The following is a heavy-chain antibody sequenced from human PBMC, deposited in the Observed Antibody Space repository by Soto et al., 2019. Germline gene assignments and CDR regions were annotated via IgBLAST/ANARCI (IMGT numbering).Heavy chain of an antibody. CDR2: FDPEDGET. D-gene: IGHD3-10*01. J-gene: IGHJ4*02. CDR1: GYTLTELS. V-gene: IGHV1-24*01. Sequence: ASVKVSCKVSGYTLTELSMHWVRQAPGKGLEWMGGFDPEDGETIYAQKFQGRVTMTEDTSTDTAYMELSSLRSEDTAVYYCATDLSASGSYSLGYWGQGTLVTVSS. CDR3: ATDLSASGSYSLGY.